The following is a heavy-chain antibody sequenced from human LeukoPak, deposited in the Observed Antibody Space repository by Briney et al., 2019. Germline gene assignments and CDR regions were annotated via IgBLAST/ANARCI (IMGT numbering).Heavy chain of an antibody. V-gene: IGHV3-23*01. D-gene: IGHD5-18*01. J-gene: IGHJ4*02. CDR2: SSGSGGST. CDR1: GFTFSSYA. CDR3: AKDWVRGYSYGYVYYLDY. Sequence: PGGSLRLSCAASGFTFSSYAMSWVRQAPGKGLEWVSASSGSGGSTYYADSVKGRFTISRDNSKNTLYLQMNSLRAKDTAVYYCAKDWVRGYSYGYVYYLDYWGQGTLVTVSS.